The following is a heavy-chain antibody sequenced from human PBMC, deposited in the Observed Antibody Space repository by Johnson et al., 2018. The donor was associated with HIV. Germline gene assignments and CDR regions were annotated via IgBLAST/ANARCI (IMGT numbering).Heavy chain of an antibody. V-gene: IGHV3-33*06. CDR2: IWSDGSNK. Sequence: QVQMVESGGGVVQPGGSLRLSCAASGFTFSRYGMHWVRQAPGKGLAWVAVIWSDGSNKYYAASVQGRFTISRDNSKNTLYLQMNSLRAEDTAVYYCAKDQWSSSWTNDAFDIWGQGTMVTVSS. CDR3: AKDQWSSSWTNDAFDI. J-gene: IGHJ3*02. D-gene: IGHD6-13*01. CDR1: GFTFSRYG.